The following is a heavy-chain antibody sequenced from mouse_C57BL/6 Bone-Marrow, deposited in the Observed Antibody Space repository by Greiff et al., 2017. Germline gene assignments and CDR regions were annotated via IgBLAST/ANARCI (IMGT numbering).Heavy chain of an antibody. CDR3: ASNYYGSSYDY. CDR1: GFTFSSYG. D-gene: IGHD1-1*01. CDR2: ISSGGSYT. Sequence: EVKLVESGGDLVKPGGSLKLSCAASGFTFSSYGMSWVRQTPDKRLEWVATISSGGSYTYYPDSVKGRFTISRDNAKNTLYLQMSSLKSEDTAMYYCASNYYGSSYDYWGQGTTLTFSS. V-gene: IGHV5-6*01. J-gene: IGHJ2*01.